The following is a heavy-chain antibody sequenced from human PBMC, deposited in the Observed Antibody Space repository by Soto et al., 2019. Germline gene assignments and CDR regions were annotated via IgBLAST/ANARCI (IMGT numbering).Heavy chain of an antibody. Sequence: SETLSLTCTVSGGSISSYYWSWIRQPPGKGLEWIGYIYYSGSTYYNPSLKSRVTISLDTSKNHFSLKLSSVTAADTAVYYCARSYGSGNYYGVPSNWFDPWGQGTLVTVS. CDR2: IYYSGST. CDR1: GGSISSYY. CDR3: ARSYGSGNYYGVPSNWFDP. J-gene: IGHJ5*02. D-gene: IGHD3-10*01. V-gene: IGHV4-59*12.